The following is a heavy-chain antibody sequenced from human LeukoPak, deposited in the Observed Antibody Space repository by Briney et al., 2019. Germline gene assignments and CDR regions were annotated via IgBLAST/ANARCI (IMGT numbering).Heavy chain of an antibody. CDR1: GFTFSSYG. Sequence: GGTLRLSCAASGFTFSSYGMSWVRQAPGKGLEWVSAISGSGSSTYYADSVRGRLTISRDNAKNSLYLQMNSLRAEDTAVYYCARFIAAPYYFDYWGRGTLVTVSS. D-gene: IGHD6-13*01. J-gene: IGHJ4*02. CDR3: ARFIAAPYYFDY. V-gene: IGHV3-23*01. CDR2: ISGSGSST.